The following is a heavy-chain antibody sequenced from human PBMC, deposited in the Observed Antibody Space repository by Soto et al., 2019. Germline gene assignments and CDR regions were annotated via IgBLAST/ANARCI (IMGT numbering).Heavy chain of an antibody. V-gene: IGHV1-8*01. CDR2: MNPNSGNT. J-gene: IGHJ3*02. CDR3: ARGFYYYDSSGYYLVRAFDI. CDR1: GYTFTSYD. D-gene: IGHD3-22*01. Sequence: ASVKVSCKASGYTFTSYDINWVRQATGQGLEWMGWMNPNSGNTGYAQKFQGRVTMTRNTSISTAYMELSSLRSEDTAVYYCARGFYYYDSSGYYLVRAFDICGQGTMVTVSS.